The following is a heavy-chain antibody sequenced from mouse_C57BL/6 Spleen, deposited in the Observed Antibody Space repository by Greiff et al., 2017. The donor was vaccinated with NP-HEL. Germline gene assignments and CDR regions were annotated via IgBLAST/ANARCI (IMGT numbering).Heavy chain of an antibody. Sequence: QVQLQQSGAELVKPGASVKISCKASGYAFSSYWMNWVKQRPGKGLEWIGQIYPGEGDTNYNGKFKGQGTLTADKSSSTAYMQLSSLTSEDSAVYFCARRGQLRPFAYWGQGTLVTVSA. D-gene: IGHD3-2*02. V-gene: IGHV1-80*01. CDR2: IYPGEGDT. CDR1: GYAFSSYW. J-gene: IGHJ3*01. CDR3: ARRGQLRPFAY.